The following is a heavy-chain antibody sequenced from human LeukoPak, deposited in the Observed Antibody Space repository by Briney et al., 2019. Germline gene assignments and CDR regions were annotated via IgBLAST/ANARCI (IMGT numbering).Heavy chain of an antibody. CDR2: FDPEDGET. CDR1: GYTLTELS. Sequence: ASVKVSCKVSGYTLTELSMHWVRQAPGKGLEWMGGFDPEDGETIYAQKFQGRVTMTEDTSTDTAYMELSSLRSEDTAVYYCATDFGAHCTNGVCYTNDAFDIWGQGTMVTVSS. V-gene: IGHV1-24*01. D-gene: IGHD2-8*01. J-gene: IGHJ3*02. CDR3: ATDFGAHCTNGVCYTNDAFDI.